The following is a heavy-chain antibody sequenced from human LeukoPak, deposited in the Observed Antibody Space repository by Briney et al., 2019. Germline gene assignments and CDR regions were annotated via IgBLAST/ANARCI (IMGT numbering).Heavy chain of an antibody. J-gene: IGHJ5*02. V-gene: IGHV1-8*01. Sequence: ASVTVSCKASGYTFTSYDINWVRPATGQGLEWMGWMNPNSGNTGYAQKFQGRVTMTRNTSISTAYMELSSLRSEDTAVYYCARGDRYDFWSGYRNWFDPWGQGTLVTVSS. D-gene: IGHD3-3*01. CDR3: ARGDRYDFWSGYRNWFDP. CDR2: MNPNSGNT. CDR1: GYTFTSYD.